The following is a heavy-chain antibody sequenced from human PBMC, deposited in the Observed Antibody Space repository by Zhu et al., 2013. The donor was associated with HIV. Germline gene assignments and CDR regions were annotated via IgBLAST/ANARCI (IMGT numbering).Heavy chain of an antibody. CDR3: AKVVTWTYFDY. D-gene: IGHD3-16*01. V-gene: IGHV3-23*01. CDR1: GFTFSTYP. Sequence: EVQLLESGGDLVQPGGSLRLSCAASGFTFSTYPMSWVRQAPGKGLEWVSSISGGGSNTYYADSVKGRFTISRDNSKNTLYLQMSSLRAEDAAVYYCAKVVTWTYFDYWGQGTLVTVSS. CDR2: ISGGGSNT. J-gene: IGHJ4*02.